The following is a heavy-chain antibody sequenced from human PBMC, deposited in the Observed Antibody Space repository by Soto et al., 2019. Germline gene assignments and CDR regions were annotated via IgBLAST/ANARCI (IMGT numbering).Heavy chain of an antibody. D-gene: IGHD6-13*01. CDR3: AKQRDPVIEAAGTYYYGMDV. CDR1: GFTLSSYG. J-gene: IGHJ6*02. V-gene: IGHV3-30*18. CDR2: ISYDGSNK. Sequence: QVQLVESGGGVVQPGRSLRLSCAASGFTLSSYGMHWVRQAPSKGLEWVAVISYDGSNKYYADSVKGRFTISRDNSKNTLYPQRNSLRAEDTAVYYCAKQRDPVIEAAGTYYYGMDVWGQGITVTFAS.